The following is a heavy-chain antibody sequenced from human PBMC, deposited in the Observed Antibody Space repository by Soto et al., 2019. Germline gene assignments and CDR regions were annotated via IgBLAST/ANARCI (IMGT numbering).Heavy chain of an antibody. Sequence: SETLSLTCTVSGGSISSSSYSWGWIRQPPGKGLEWIGSIDYSGSTYYNPSLNSRVTISGDTSKNLYSLKLSSVPDADTAVYYCARADVVVAANYPHDAFDIWGQGTMVTVSS. V-gene: IGHV4-39*01. D-gene: IGHD2-15*01. CDR1: GGSISSSSYS. J-gene: IGHJ3*02. CDR2: IDYSGST. CDR3: ARADVVVAANYPHDAFDI.